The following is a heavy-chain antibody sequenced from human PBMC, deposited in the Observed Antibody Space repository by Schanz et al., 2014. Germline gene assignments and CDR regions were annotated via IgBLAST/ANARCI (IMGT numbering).Heavy chain of an antibody. V-gene: IGHV3-11*03. Sequence: VQLLESGGGLVQPGGSLRLSCAASGFTFSDYYMSWIRQAPGKGLEWVSYVSSSSSYTHYADSVKGRFTISRDNTKNSLFLQLNSLRADDTAVYYCARNRGSGGQNWYFDLWGRGTLVTVSS. CDR3: ARNRGSGGQNWYFDL. J-gene: IGHJ2*01. CDR1: GFTFSDYY. CDR2: VSSSSSYT. D-gene: IGHD1-26*01.